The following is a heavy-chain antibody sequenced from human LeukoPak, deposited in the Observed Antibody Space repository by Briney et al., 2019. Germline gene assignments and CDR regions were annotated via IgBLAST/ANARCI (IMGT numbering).Heavy chain of an antibody. CDR3: VREVLRDGSYLPDS. CDR1: GFTFSSYA. Sequence: SGGSLRLSCAASGFTFSSYAMHRVRQAPGKGLEWVAVISYDGSNKYYADSVKGRFTISRDNSRNTLYLQMNSLRAEDTAIYFCVREVLRDGSYLPDSWGQGILVTVSS. D-gene: IGHD1-26*01. CDR2: ISYDGSNK. V-gene: IGHV3-30*14. J-gene: IGHJ4*02.